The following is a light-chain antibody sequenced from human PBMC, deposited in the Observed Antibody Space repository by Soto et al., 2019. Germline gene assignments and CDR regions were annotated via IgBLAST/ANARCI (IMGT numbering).Light chain of an antibody. CDR3: QQHNPYSPYT. J-gene: IGKJ2*01. V-gene: IGKV1-5*03. Sequence: DIQMTQSPATLSASVGDRVTITCRASQSITHCLAWYQQKPGEAPKLLLFDASSLRSGVPSRFSGSGSGTESTLTISSLRPEDFATYYCQQHNPYSPYTFGQGTKLELK. CDR1: QSITHC. CDR2: DAS.